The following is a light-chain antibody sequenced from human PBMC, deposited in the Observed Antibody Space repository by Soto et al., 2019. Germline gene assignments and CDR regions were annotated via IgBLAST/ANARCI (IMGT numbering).Light chain of an antibody. Sequence: QLVLTQSPSASASLGASVKLTCTLSSGHNSYAIVWHQQQPEKGPRYLMTLNSDGSHTKGDGIPDRFSGSSSGAQRYLTISSLQSEDEADYYCQTWGTGIQVFGGGTKRTVL. CDR3: QTWGTGIQV. CDR2: LNSDGSH. CDR1: SGHNSYA. J-gene: IGLJ3*02. V-gene: IGLV4-69*01.